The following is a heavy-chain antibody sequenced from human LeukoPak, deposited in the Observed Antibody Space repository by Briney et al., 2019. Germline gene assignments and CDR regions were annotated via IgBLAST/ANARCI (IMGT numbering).Heavy chain of an antibody. CDR1: SGSISSSPYY. CDR3: ARQSLNTRFFDY. V-gene: IGHV4-39*01. Sequence: PSETLSLTCTVSSGSISSSPYYWGWIRQSPGKGLEWIGSISYSGTTYYNPSLRSRVTISVDTSKNQFSLKLSSVTAADTAVYYCARQSLNTRFFDYWGHGTLVTVSS. J-gene: IGHJ4*01. D-gene: IGHD5-18*01. CDR2: ISYSGTT.